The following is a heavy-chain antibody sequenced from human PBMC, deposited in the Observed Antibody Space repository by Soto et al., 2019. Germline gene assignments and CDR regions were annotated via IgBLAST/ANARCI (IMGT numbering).Heavy chain of an antibody. Sequence: SETLSLTCAVYGGSFSGYYWSWIRQPPGKGLEWIGEINHSGSTNYNPSLKSRVTISVDTSKNQFSLKLSSVTAADTAVYYCARGQEVLLWFGELSGFDYWGQGTLVTVSS. CDR2: INHSGST. V-gene: IGHV4-34*01. CDR3: ARGQEVLLWFGELSGFDY. D-gene: IGHD3-10*01. J-gene: IGHJ4*02. CDR1: GGSFSGYY.